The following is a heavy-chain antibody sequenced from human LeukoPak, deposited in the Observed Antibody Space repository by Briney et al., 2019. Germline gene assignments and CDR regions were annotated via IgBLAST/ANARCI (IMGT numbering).Heavy chain of an antibody. CDR3: AREHETSVPTVTLFEY. J-gene: IGHJ4*02. D-gene: IGHD4-17*01. CDR1: GFTFSSYS. V-gene: IGHV3-21*01. CDR2: ISSSSSYI. Sequence: KAGGSLRLSCAASGFTFSSYSMNWVRQAPGKGLEWVSSISSSSSYIYYADSVKGRFTISRDNAKNSLYLQMNSLRAEDTAVYYCAREHETSVPTVTLFEYWGQGTPVTVYS.